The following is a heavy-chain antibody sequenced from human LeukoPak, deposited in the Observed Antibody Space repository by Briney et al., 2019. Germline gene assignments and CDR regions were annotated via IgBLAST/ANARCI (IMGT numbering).Heavy chain of an antibody. J-gene: IGHJ5*02. CDR3: AKDSTPYDFWSGPTFDP. CDR1: GFTFSSYT. CDR2: ISGSGGST. Sequence: GGSLRLSCAASGFTFSSYTMSWVRQAPGKGLEWVSAISGSGGSTYYADSVKGRFTISRDNSKNTLYLQMNSLRAEDTAVYYCAKDSTPYDFWSGPTFDPWGQGTLVTVSS. V-gene: IGHV3-23*01. D-gene: IGHD3-3*01.